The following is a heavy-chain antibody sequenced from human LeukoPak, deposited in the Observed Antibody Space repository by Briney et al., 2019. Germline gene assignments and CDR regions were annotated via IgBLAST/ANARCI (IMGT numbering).Heavy chain of an antibody. CDR1: GFTFSSYW. CDR3: ARQRRCSSTSCYDDY. J-gene: IGHJ4*02. V-gene: IGHV3-7*01. D-gene: IGHD2-2*01. CDR2: IKQDGSEK. Sequence: PGGSLRLSCAASGFTFSSYWMSWVRQAPGKGLEWVANIKQDGSEKYYVDSVKGRFTISRDNAKNSLYLQMNSLRAEDTAVYYCARQRRCSSTSCYDDYWGQGTLVTVSS.